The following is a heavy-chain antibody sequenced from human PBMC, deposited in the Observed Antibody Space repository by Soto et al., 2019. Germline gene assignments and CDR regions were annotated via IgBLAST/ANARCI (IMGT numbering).Heavy chain of an antibody. V-gene: IGHV3-21*06. D-gene: IGHD5-18*01. CDR2: ISSTTNYI. CDR3: VQDLTYGYDF. J-gene: IGHJ4*02. Sequence: LRLSCAASRFASTGYSINWARQAAGKGLERVSSISSTTNYIYYADSMKGRFTISRDNAKNSLYLEMNSLRAEDTAVYYCVQDLTYGYDFWGQGTLGTVSS. CDR1: RFASTGYS.